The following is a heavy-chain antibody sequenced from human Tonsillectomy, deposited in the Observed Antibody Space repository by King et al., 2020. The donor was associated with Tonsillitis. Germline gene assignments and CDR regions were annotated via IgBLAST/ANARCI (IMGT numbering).Heavy chain of an antibody. Sequence: VQLQESGPGLVKPSETLSLTCTVSGGSISSYYWSWIRQPPGKGLEWIGFISHSGSTNYNPSLKSRVTISVDTSKNQFSLRLRTVTAADTAVYYCAGGVGATRFDYWGQGTLVIVSS. CDR1: GGSISSYY. CDR2: ISHSGST. V-gene: IGHV4-59*08. D-gene: IGHD1-26*01. J-gene: IGHJ4*02. CDR3: AGGVGATRFDY.